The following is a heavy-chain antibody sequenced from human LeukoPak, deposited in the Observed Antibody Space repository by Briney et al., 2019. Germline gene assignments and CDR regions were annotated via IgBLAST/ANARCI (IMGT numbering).Heavy chain of an antibody. Sequence: GESLKISCKGSGYSFTVYWIGWVRQMPGKGLEWMGIIYPGYSDTRYSPSSQGQVTISADKSISTAYLQWNTLKASDTAMYYCARQYGSGSFDYWGQGTLVTVSS. J-gene: IGHJ4*02. CDR3: ARQYGSGSFDY. CDR2: IYPGYSDT. D-gene: IGHD3-10*01. V-gene: IGHV5-51*01. CDR1: GYSFTVYW.